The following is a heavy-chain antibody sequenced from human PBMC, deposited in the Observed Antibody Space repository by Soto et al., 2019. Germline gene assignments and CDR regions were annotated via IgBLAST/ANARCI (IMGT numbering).Heavy chain of an antibody. CDR2: IYYLGRT. J-gene: IGHJ4*02. CDR1: DSISTYY. V-gene: IGHV4-59*08. D-gene: IGHD2-21*01. Sequence: SETLSLTCSVDSISTYYWNWIRQSPGKGLEWIGYIYYLGRTNYNPSLRSRVTMSIDTSKNQFSLKLSSVTAADTAVYYCATSEFHWGQGTLVTVSS. CDR3: ATSEFH.